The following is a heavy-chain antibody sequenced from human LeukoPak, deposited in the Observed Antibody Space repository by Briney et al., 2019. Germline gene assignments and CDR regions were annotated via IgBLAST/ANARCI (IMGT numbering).Heavy chain of an antibody. CDR2: IYSGGST. V-gene: IGHV3-53*01. CDR1: GFTFSSYA. CDR3: ARSRSTWIQLWWN. J-gene: IGHJ4*02. Sequence: PGGSLRLSCAASGFTFSSYAMSWVRQAPGKGLEWVSVIYSGGSTYYADSVKGRFTISRDNSKNTLYLQMNSLRAEDTAVYYCARSRSTWIQLWWNWGQGTLVTVSS. D-gene: IGHD5-18*01.